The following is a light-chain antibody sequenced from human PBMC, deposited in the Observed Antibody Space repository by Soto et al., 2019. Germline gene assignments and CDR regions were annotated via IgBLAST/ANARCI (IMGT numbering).Light chain of an antibody. V-gene: IGLV2-14*03. Sequence: QSVLTQPASVSGSPGQSITISCTGTSGDVGAYKYVSWYQQHPGKAPKLMIYDVSDRPSGVSNRFSGSKSGNTASLTISGLQADDEADYYCSSYTSSFSYVFGTGTKLTVL. J-gene: IGLJ1*01. CDR2: DVS. CDR1: SGDVGAYKY. CDR3: SSYTSSFSYV.